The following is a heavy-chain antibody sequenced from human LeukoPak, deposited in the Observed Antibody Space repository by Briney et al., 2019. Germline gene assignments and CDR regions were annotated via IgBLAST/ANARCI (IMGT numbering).Heavy chain of an antibody. J-gene: IGHJ5*01. CDR3: AKDRHAPGRYCSSTSCFPFDS. D-gene: IGHD2-2*01. Sequence: GGSLRLSCAASGFTFSSYDMTWVRQAPGRGLEWVSSIRPSGDNTYYGDSVKGRFTISRDNTKNTLYLQMNSLRAEDTAVYYCAKDRHAPGRYCSSTSCFPFDSWGQGTLVTVSS. V-gene: IGHV3-23*01. CDR1: GFTFSSYD. CDR2: IRPSGDNT.